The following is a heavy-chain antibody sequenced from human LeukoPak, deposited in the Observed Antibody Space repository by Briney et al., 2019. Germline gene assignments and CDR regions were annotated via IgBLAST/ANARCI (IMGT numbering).Heavy chain of an antibody. J-gene: IGHJ4*02. CDR2: IIPIFGTA. CDR1: GGTFSSYA. Sequence: SVKVSCKASGGTFSSYAISWVRQAPGQGLEWMGGIIPIFGTANYAQKFQGRVTITADKSTSTAYMELSSLRSEDTAVYYCARDLRGEYSYGYFDYWGQGTLVTVSS. CDR3: ARDLRGEYSYGYFDY. V-gene: IGHV1-69*06. D-gene: IGHD5-18*01.